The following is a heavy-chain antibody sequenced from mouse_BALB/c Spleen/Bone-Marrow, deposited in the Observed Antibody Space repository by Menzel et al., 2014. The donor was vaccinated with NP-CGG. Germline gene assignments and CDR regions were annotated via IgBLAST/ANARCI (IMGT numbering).Heavy chain of an antibody. CDR2: MWTGGST. V-gene: IGHV2-9*02. Sequence: QVQLQHSGPGLVAPSQSLSITCTVSGLSLTSNGVHWVRQPPGKGLERLGVMWTGGSTNYNSALMSRLSISKDNSKSQVFLKMNSLQTDDTAMYYCARGAYYRFFDHWGQGTTLTVSS. D-gene: IGHD2-14*01. CDR3: ARGAYYRFFDH. J-gene: IGHJ2*01. CDR1: GLSLTSNG.